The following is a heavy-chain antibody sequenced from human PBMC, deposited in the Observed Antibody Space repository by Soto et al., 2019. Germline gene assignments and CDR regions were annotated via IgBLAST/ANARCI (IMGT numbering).Heavy chain of an antibody. J-gene: IGHJ6*02. CDR2: VSPPFRTS. CDR1: GVSFNNNG. Sequence: QVQLVQSGAEVKKPGSSVKVSCKTSGVSFNNNGIGWVRQAPGHGLEWMGGVSPPFRTSNYARKFQGRISITAGASTGTANMELSSLTSEDTAQYYCARVLYYGSGSYSRYAMAVWGPGTRVTVSS. CDR3: ARVLYYGSGSYSRYAMAV. V-gene: IGHV1-69*01. D-gene: IGHD3-10*01.